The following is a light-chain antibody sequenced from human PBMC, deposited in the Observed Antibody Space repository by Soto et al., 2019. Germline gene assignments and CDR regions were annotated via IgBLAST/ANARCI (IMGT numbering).Light chain of an antibody. CDR2: DAS. CDR3: QQRSNWLIT. CDR1: QSVSSY. Sequence: EIVLTQSPATLSLSPGERATLSCRASQSVSSYLAWYQQKPGQAPRLLIYDASNRATGIPARFSGSGSGTDFTITISSPEPEDFAVYYCQQRSNWLITFGQGTRLEIK. V-gene: IGKV3-11*01. J-gene: IGKJ5*01.